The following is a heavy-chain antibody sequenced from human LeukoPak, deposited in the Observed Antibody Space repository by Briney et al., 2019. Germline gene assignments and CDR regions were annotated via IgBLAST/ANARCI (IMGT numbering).Heavy chain of an antibody. Sequence: GGSLKISCKGSGYSFSNYWIGWVRHMPGKGLEWMGIIYPGDSDTRYSPSFQGQVTISADKSISTAYLQWSSLKASDTAMYYCARHYYDYVWGSYGIDYWGQGTLVTVSS. CDR1: GYSFSNYW. D-gene: IGHD3-16*01. CDR3: ARHYYDYVWGSYGIDY. J-gene: IGHJ4*02. CDR2: IYPGDSDT. V-gene: IGHV5-51*01.